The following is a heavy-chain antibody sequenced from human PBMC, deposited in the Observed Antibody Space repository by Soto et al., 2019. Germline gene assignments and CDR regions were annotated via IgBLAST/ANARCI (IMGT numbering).Heavy chain of an antibody. Sequence: PSETLSLTCTVSGGSISSYYWSWIRQPPGKGLEWIGYIYYSGSTNYNPSLKSRVTISVDTSKNQFSLKLSSVTAADTAVYYCASGTSRELNYYYYYYMDVWGKGTTVTVSS. CDR3: ASGTSRELNYYYYYYMDV. CDR1: GGSISSYY. CDR2: IYYSGST. J-gene: IGHJ6*03. V-gene: IGHV4-59*01. D-gene: IGHD2-8*02.